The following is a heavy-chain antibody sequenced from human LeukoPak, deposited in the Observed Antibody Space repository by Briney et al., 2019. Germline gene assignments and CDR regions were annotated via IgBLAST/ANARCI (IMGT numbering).Heavy chain of an antibody. V-gene: IGHV3-7*01. D-gene: IGHD2-2*01. CDR2: INQDGTEV. J-gene: IGHJ4*02. CDR1: GFAFTSYW. Sequence: PGGSLRLSCAASGFAFTSYWMLWVRQAPGKGLEWVGNINQDGTEVNYVDSVRGRFTMSRDNAQTSLYLQMNSLRAEDTAVYYCARDLVPAASSGYWGQGTLVTVSS. CDR3: ARDLVPAASSGY.